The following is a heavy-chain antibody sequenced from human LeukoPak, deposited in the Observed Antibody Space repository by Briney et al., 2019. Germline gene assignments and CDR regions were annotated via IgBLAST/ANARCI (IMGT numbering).Heavy chain of an antibody. V-gene: IGHV4-39*07. CDR3: ASRLDSSSSFDY. CDR2: INHSGST. CDR1: GGSISSGGNY. D-gene: IGHD6-6*01. J-gene: IGHJ4*02. Sequence: PSETLSLTCTVSGGSISSGGNYWSWIRQPPGKGLEWIGEINHSGSTNYNPSLKSRVTISVDTSKNQFSLKLSSVTAADTAVYYCASRLDSSSSFDYWGQGTLVTVSS.